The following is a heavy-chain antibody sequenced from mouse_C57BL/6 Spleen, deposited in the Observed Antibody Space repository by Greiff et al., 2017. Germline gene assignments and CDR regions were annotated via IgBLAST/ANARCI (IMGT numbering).Heavy chain of an antibody. V-gene: IGHV2-9*01. D-gene: IGHD3-2*02. J-gene: IGHJ3*01. CDR2: IWGGGST. CDR3: AIDSSGYLFAY. Sequence: VQLQESGPGLVAPSQSLSITCTVSGFSLTSYGVDWVRQPPGKGLEWLGVIWGGGSTNYNSAHMSRLSISKANSKSQVFLKMNSLQTDDKAMYYCAIDSSGYLFAYWGQGTLVTVSA. CDR1: GFSLTSYG.